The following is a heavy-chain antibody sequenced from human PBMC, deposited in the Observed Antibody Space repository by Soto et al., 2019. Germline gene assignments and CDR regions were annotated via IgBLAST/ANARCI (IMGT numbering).Heavy chain of an antibody. CDR2: ISLSGSSR. CDR1: GFTFSSYE. CDR3: ARSAGGAGPGICDS. Sequence: GXSLRLSCAASGFTFSSYEMNWVRQAPGKGLEWVSYISLSGSSRYYGDSVKGRFTISRDNAKNSLYLQMNSLRAEDTAVYYCARSAGGAGPGICDSWGQGTLVTVSS. D-gene: IGHD1-26*01. J-gene: IGHJ4*02. V-gene: IGHV3-48*03.